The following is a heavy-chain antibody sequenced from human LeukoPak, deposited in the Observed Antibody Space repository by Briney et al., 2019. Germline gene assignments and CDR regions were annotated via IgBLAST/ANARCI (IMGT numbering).Heavy chain of an antibody. Sequence: GGSLRLSCAASGFTFSSYWMSWVRQAPGKGLEWVANIKQDGRDKYYVDSVKGRFTISRDNAKNSLYLQMISLRAEDTAVYYGARVDGHAHWFDPWGQGTLVTVSS. V-gene: IGHV3-7*03. J-gene: IGHJ5*02. CDR3: ARVDGHAHWFDP. CDR2: IKQDGRDK. CDR1: GFTFSSYW.